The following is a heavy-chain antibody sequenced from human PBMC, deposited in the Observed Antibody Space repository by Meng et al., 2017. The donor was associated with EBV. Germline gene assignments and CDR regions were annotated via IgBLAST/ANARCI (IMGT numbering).Heavy chain of an antibody. V-gene: IGHV4-39*07. CDR1: GGSISSSSYY. CDR2: IYYSGST. Sequence: QLQLQESGPGLVKPSXXLSLTXXVSGGSISSSSYYWGWIRQPPGKGLEWIGSIYYSGSTYYNPSLKSRVTISVDTSKNQFSLKLSSVTAADTAVYYCARSSPVRFGELSNWGQGTLGNVSS. D-gene: IGHD3-10*01. J-gene: IGHJ4*02. CDR3: ARSSPVRFGELSN.